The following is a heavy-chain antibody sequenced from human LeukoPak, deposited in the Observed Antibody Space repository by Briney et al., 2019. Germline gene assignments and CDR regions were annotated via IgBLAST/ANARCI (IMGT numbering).Heavy chain of an antibody. CDR1: GGSISSGDYY. CDR2: IYYSGST. J-gene: IGHJ4*02. CDR3: ARRVLGPGSHHNFDY. Sequence: SSETLSLTCTVSGGSISSGDYYWSWIRQPPGKGLEWIGYIYYSGSTYYNPSLKSRVTISVDTSKNQFSLKLSSVTAADTAVYYCARRVLGPGSHHNFDYWGQGTLVTVSS. D-gene: IGHD3-10*01. V-gene: IGHV4-30-4*01.